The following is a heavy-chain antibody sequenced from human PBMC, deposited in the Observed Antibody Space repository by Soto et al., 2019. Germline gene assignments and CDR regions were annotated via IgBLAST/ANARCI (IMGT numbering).Heavy chain of an antibody. V-gene: IGHV3-64*01. CDR2: ISTNGDST. CDR1: GFTFGSYP. D-gene: IGHD3-10*01. J-gene: IGHJ4*02. Sequence: EVQLVESGGGLVQPGGSLRLSCAASGFTFGSYPMHWVRQAPGKGLEYVSAISTNGDSTFYAISVKGRFTISRDNSKNTVDLQMGSMRAEDMGVYYCAREGMSRRGWVFDYWGKGTLVTASS. CDR3: AREGMSRRGWVFDY.